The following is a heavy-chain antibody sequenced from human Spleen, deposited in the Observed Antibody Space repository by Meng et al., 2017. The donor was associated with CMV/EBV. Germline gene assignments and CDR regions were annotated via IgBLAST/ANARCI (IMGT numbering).Heavy chain of an antibody. CDR3: TRALDY. Sequence: GESLKISCAAAGFTFTNYAFHWVRQAPGKGLEWVALISYDGNSKYYADSVDGRFTISRDNSKTTVYLQMNSLRPEDTAVYYCTRALDYWGQGTPVTVSS. CDR2: ISYDGNSK. J-gene: IGHJ4*02. V-gene: IGHV3-30*04. CDR1: GFTFTNYA.